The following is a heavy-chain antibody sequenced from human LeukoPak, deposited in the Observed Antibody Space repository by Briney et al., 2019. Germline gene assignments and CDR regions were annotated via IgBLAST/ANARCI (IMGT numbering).Heavy chain of an antibody. V-gene: IGHV5-51*03. D-gene: IGHD3-22*01. CDR3: ASDSSGGSDAFDI. CDR2: IYPGDSDT. CDR1: GYSFTSYW. Sequence: KPGESLEISCKGSGYSFTSYWIGWVRQMPGKGLEWMGIIYPGDSDTRYSPSFQGQVTISADKSISTAYLQWSSLKASDTAMYYCASDSSGGSDAFDIWGQGRMVTVSS. J-gene: IGHJ3*02.